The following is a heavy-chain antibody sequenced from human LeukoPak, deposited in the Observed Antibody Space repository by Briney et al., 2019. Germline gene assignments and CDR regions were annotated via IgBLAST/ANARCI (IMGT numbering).Heavy chain of an antibody. CDR1: GGTFSSYA. D-gene: IGHD3-3*01. CDR2: IIPILGIA. Sequence: GASVKVSCKASGGTFSSYAISWVRQAPGQGLEWMGRIIPILGIANYAQKFQGRVTITADKSTSTAYMELSSLRSEDTAVYYCARGRLPFLEWFSGGHMDVWGKGTTVTVSS. CDR3: ARGRLPFLEWFSGGHMDV. J-gene: IGHJ6*03. V-gene: IGHV1-69*04.